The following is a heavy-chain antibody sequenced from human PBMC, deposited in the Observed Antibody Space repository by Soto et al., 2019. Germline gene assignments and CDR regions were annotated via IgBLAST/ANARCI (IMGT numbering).Heavy chain of an antibody. J-gene: IGHJ4*02. Sequence: EVQLAESGGDLVQPGGSLRLSCVGSGFTFSYYEMNWVRQAPGKGLERVAFISHTDRLTHYPDSVRGRFTISRDNAKNSLYLHMTSLRVEDTAVYYCAKDNGNYGSGSFSHWGQGTLVTVSS. D-gene: IGHD3-10*01. V-gene: IGHV3-48*03. CDR3: AKDNGNYGSGSFSH. CDR2: ISHTDRLT. CDR1: GFTFSYYE.